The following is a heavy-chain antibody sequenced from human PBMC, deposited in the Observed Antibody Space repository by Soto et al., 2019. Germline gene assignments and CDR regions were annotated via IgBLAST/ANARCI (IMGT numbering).Heavy chain of an antibody. CDR1: GFTFSSYA. V-gene: IGHV3-23*01. CDR3: AKVGENYIWGSYHPFDY. D-gene: IGHD3-16*02. J-gene: IGHJ4*02. Sequence: GGSLRLSCAASGFTFSSYAMSWVRQAPGKGLEWVSAISGSGGSTYYADSVKGRFTISRDNSKNTLYLQMNSLGAEDTAVYYCAKVGENYIWGSYHPFDYWGQGTLVTVSS. CDR2: ISGSGGST.